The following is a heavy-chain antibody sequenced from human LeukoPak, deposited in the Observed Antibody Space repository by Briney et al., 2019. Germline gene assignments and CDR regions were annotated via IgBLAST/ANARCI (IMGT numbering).Heavy chain of an antibody. CDR3: AREKRAYSYGFRRGFDDYYYMDV. CDR2: IYTSGST. V-gene: IGHV4-61*02. Sequence: PSETLSLTCTVSGGSISSGSYYWSWIRQPAGKGLEWIGRIYTSGSTNYNPSLKSRVTISVDTSKNQFSLKLSSVTAADTAVYYCAREKRAYSYGFRRGFDDYYYMDVWGKGTTVTVSS. CDR1: GGSISSGSYY. D-gene: IGHD5-18*01. J-gene: IGHJ6*03.